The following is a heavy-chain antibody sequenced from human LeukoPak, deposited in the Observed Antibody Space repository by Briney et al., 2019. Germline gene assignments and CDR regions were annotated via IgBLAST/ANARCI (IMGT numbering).Heavy chain of an antibody. V-gene: IGHV1-2*02. Sequence: ASVKVSCKASGYTFTAYFIHWVRQAPGQGLEWMGWINPNSGATHYEWNFQGRVTMTRDTSISTAYMELSSLRSDDPAVYYCTRPPTITTWRIFDFWGQGTLVTVSS. CDR3: TRPPTITTWRIFDF. CDR1: GYTFTAYF. D-gene: IGHD4-11*01. J-gene: IGHJ4*02. CDR2: INPNSGAT.